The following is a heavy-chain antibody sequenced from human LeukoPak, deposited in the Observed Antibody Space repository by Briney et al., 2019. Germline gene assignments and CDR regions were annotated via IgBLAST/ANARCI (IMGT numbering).Heavy chain of an antibody. V-gene: IGHV1-24*01. Sequence: GASVKVSCKVSGYTLTELSMHWVQQAPGKGLEWMGGFDPEDGETIYAQKFQGRVTMTEDTSTDTAYMELSSLRSEDTAVYYCATQAPGWLVDTFDIWGQGTMVTVSS. J-gene: IGHJ3*02. CDR3: ATQAPGWLVDTFDI. CDR1: GYTLTELS. CDR2: FDPEDGET. D-gene: IGHD6-19*01.